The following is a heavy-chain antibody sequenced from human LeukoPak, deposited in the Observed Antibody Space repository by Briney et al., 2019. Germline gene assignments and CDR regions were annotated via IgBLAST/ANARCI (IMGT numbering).Heavy chain of an antibody. CDR3: ARERRPYCSGGSCYRAFDI. Sequence: SVKVSCKASGYTFTSYGISWVRQAPGQGLEWMGGIIPIFGTANYAQKFQGRVTITADESTSTAYMELSSLRSEDTAVYYCARERRPYCSGGSCYRAFDIWGQGTMVTVSS. V-gene: IGHV1-69*13. D-gene: IGHD2-15*01. CDR1: GYTFTSYG. J-gene: IGHJ3*02. CDR2: IIPIFGTA.